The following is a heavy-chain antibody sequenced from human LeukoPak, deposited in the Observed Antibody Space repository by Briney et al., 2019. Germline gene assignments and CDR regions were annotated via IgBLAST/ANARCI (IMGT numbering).Heavy chain of an antibody. D-gene: IGHD3-10*01. J-gene: IGHJ4*01. CDR1: GFTFSNYG. Sequence: GGSLRLSCAASGFTFSNYGMHWVRQAPGQGLEWVAVIWYDGSNKYYADSVKGRLTISRDNSKNTVYLQMNSLRAEDTAIYYCARDFYVGSKSYYIGYWGHGTLVTVSS. V-gene: IGHV3-33*01. CDR3: ARDFYVGSKSYYIGY. CDR2: IWYDGSNK.